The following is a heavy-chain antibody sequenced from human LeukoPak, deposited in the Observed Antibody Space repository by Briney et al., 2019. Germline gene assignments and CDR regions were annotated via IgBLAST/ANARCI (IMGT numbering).Heavy chain of an antibody. CDR1: GFTFSSYG. CDR3: TKPDTYNWNDYYYYYYYMDV. V-gene: IGHV3-30*02. CDR2: IRYDGSNK. D-gene: IGHD1-20*01. J-gene: IGHJ6*03. Sequence: GGSLRLSCKASGFTFSSYGMHWVRQAPGKGLEGVAFIRYDGSNKNYADSVKGRFTIYRDNSKNTLYLQMNSLRAEDTAVYYCTKPDTYNWNDYYYYYYYMDVWGKGTTVTISS.